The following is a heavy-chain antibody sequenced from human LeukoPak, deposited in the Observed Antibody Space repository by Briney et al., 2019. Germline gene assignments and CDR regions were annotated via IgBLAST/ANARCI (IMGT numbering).Heavy chain of an antibody. CDR2: ITGDSETM. V-gene: IGHV1-18*01. CDR3: ARVVVAVFGVMVHSNYFDS. J-gene: IGHJ4*02. CDR1: GYSFTNFG. Sequence: GASVKVSCKTSGYSFTNFGITWVRQAPGKGLEWMGWITGDSETMEYAQRFQGRISMTADTFTSTAYMELGSLTSDDTAVYYCARVVVAVFGVMVHSNYFDSWGQGTLITVSS. D-gene: IGHD3-3*01.